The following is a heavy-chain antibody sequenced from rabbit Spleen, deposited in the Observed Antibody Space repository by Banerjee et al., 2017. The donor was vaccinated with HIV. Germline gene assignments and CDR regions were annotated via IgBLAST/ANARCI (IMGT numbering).Heavy chain of an antibody. J-gene: IGHJ6*01. Sequence: QQLVESGGGLVKPGASLTLTCKASGVSFSSVYDMCWVRQAPGKGLEWIGYIYSTIDYTYYATWAKGRFTISKTSSTTVTLQMTSLTVADTATYFCARVSETSGWGEDLWGPGTLVTVS. D-gene: IGHD4-1*01. CDR3: ARVSETSGWGEDL. V-gene: IGHV1S40*01. CDR2: IYSTIDYT. CDR1: GVSFSSVYD.